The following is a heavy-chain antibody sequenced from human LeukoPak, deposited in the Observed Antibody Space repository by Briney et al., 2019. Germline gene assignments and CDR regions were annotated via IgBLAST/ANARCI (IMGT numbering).Heavy chain of an antibody. D-gene: IGHD3-10*01. CDR2: IYTSGIT. V-gene: IGHV4-4*07. CDR1: SVSLTNYY. J-gene: IGHJ3*02. CDR3: ARAYGSGSLDAFDI. Sequence: SETLSLTCTVSSVSLTNYYWSWIRQPAGKGLEWVGRIYTSGITNYNPSLKSRVTISVDTSKNQFSLKLSSVTAADTAVYYCARAYGSGSLDAFDIWGQGTMVTVSS.